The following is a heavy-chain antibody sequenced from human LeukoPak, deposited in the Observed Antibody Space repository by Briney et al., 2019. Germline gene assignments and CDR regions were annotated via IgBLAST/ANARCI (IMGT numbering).Heavy chain of an antibody. CDR2: ISDSSSYI. D-gene: IGHD3-10*01. J-gene: IGHJ5*02. V-gene: IGHV3-21*01. CDR3: ARDRSPSGRFGEVAS. CDR1: GFTFGAYS. Sequence: GGSLRLSCAASGFTFGAYSMNWVRQAPGKGLEWVSFISDSSSYIYYADSVKGRFTISRDNAKNSLYLQMNGLRAEDTALYYCARDRSPSGRFGEVASWRQGTLVTVSS.